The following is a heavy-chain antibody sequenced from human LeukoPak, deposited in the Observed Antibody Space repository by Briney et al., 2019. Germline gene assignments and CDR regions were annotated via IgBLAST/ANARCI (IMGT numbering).Heavy chain of an antibody. D-gene: IGHD3-3*01. V-gene: IGHV4-39*01. CDR3: ARSPYDFWSGLTDY. CDR1: GGSISGGTYY. J-gene: IGHJ4*02. CDR2: IYHGGST. Sequence: SETLSLTCIVSGGSISGGTYYWAWIRQPPGKGLEWIGSIYHGGSTYCNPSLKSRVTISVDTSKNQFSLKLSSVTAADTAVYYCARSPYDFWSGLTDYWGQGTLVTVSS.